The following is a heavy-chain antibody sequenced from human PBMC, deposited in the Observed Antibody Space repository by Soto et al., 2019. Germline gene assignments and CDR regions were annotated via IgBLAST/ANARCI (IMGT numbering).Heavy chain of an antibody. V-gene: IGHV1-8*01. CDR3: ARGKAAAENVQFDY. CDR1: GYTFTSYD. Sequence: ASVKVSCKASGYTFTSYDINWVRQATGQGLEWMGWMNPNRGNTGYAQKFQGRVTMTRNTSISTAYMELSSLRSEDTAVYYCARGKAAAENVQFDYWGQGTLVTVSS. CDR2: MNPNRGNT. D-gene: IGHD6-13*01. J-gene: IGHJ4*02.